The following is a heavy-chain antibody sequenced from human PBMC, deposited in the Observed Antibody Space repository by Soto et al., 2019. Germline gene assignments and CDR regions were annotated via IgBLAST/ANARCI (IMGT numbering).Heavy chain of an antibody. Sequence: QVQLVQSGAEVKKPGASVKVSCKASGYNLMTYGINWVRQAPGQGLEWVAWISAYNGTRYSAQNFQGRVTMTTDAXTXTXXXXXXSXRSXDTAIYFCARGTYKDFWGQGTLVTVSS. J-gene: IGHJ4*02. CDR2: ISAYNGTR. V-gene: IGHV1-18*01. CDR3: ARGTYKDF. D-gene: IGHD1-1*01. CDR1: GYNLMTYG.